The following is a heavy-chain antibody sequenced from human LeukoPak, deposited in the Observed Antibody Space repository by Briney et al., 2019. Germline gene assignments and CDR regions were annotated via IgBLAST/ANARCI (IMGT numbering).Heavy chain of an antibody. CDR3: ARDGSWGSGSQRYDY. V-gene: IGHV3-30-3*01. Sequence: GGSLRLSCAASGFTFSSYAVHWVRQAPGKGLEWVAVISYDGSNKYYADSVKGRFTISRDNSKNTLYLQMNSLRAEDTAVYYCARDGSWGSGSQRYDYWGQGTLVTVSS. CDR1: GFTFSSYA. CDR2: ISYDGSNK. D-gene: IGHD3-10*01. J-gene: IGHJ4*02.